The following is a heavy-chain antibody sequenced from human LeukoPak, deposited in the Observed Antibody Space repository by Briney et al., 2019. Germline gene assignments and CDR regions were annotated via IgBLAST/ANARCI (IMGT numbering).Heavy chain of an antibody. CDR1: GGTFISYA. CDR2: IIPIFGTA. Sequence: GASVKVSCKASGGTFISYAISWVRQAPGQGLEWMGGIIPIFGTANYAQKFQGRVTITADESTSTAYMELSSLRSEDTAVYYCAREHLHSSGYPIDYFDYWGQGTLVTVSS. D-gene: IGHD3-22*01. CDR3: AREHLHSSGYPIDYFDY. V-gene: IGHV1-69*13. J-gene: IGHJ4*02.